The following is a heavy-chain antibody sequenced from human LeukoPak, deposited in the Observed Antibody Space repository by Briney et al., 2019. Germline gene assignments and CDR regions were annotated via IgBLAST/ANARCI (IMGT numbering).Heavy chain of an antibody. D-gene: IGHD5-18*01. V-gene: IGHV4-34*01. Sequence: SETLSLTCAVYGGSFSGYYWSLIRQPPGKGLEWIGEINHGGSTNYNPSLKSRVTISVDTSKNQFSLRLSSVTAADTAVHYCARRPLYSYGPNDYWGQGTLVTVSS. CDR3: ARRPLYSYGPNDY. CDR1: GGSFSGYY. CDR2: INHGGST. J-gene: IGHJ4*02.